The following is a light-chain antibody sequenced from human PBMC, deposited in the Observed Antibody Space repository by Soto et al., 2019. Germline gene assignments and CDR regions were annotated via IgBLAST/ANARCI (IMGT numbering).Light chain of an antibody. J-gene: IGLJ3*02. CDR3: SSCTSSSTLV. CDR2: GVT. CDR1: TSDICGYNC. Sequence: QSVLTQPASVSGSPGQSITISCTGTTSDICGYNCVSWYQQHPGKAPQVMIYGVTNRPSGVSNRFSGSKSGYTASLTISGLQVEDEADYYCSSCTSSSTLVFGGGTKVTVL. V-gene: IGLV2-14*03.